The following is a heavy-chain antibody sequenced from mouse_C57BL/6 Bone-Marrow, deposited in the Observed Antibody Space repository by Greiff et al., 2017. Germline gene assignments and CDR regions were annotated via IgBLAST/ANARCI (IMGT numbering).Heavy chain of an antibody. CDR3: ARCDYGSRSDFDD. Sequence: VQLQQSVAELVRPGASVKLSCTASGFNIKNTYMHWVKQRPEQGLEWIGRIDPANGNTKYAPKFQGKATITADTSSNTAYLQRSSLTSEDTAIYYCARCDYGSRSDFDDWGQGTTLTVSS. CDR2: IDPANGNT. V-gene: IGHV14-3*01. CDR1: GFNIKNTY. J-gene: IGHJ2*01. D-gene: IGHD1-1*01.